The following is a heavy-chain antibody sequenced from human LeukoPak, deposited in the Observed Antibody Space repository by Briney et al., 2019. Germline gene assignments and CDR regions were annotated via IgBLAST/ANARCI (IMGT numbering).Heavy chain of an antibody. J-gene: IGHJ4*02. CDR2: ISAYNGNT. Sequence: ASVKVSCKASGYTFTSYGISWVRQAPGQGLEWMGWISAYNGNTNYAQKLQGRVTMTTDASTSTAYMELRSLRSDDTAVYYCARKIPSYCSSTSCYTYFDYWGPGTLVTVSS. D-gene: IGHD2-2*02. V-gene: IGHV1-18*01. CDR3: ARKIPSYCSSTSCYTYFDY. CDR1: GYTFTSYG.